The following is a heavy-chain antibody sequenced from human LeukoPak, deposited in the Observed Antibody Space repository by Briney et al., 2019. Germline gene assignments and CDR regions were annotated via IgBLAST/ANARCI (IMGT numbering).Heavy chain of an antibody. CDR2: ISDSGGST. CDR1: GFTFSSYA. D-gene: IGHD2-15*01. CDR3: AKETRYCRGGSCYSAPFDY. V-gene: IGHV3-23*01. J-gene: IGHJ4*02. Sequence: GGCLRLSCAASGFTFSSYAMSWVRQAPGKGLEWVSLISDSGGSTYYADSVKGRFTTSRDNSKNTLYLEMNSLRADDTAVYYCAKETRYCRGGSCYSAPFDYWGQGTLVTVSS.